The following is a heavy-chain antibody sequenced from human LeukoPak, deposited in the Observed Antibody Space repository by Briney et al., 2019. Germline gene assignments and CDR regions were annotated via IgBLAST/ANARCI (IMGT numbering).Heavy chain of an antibody. CDR2: ISANNGNT. CDR3: GRGNSRYNWNDGGVDY. D-gene: IGHD1-1*01. J-gene: IGHJ4*02. Sequence: ASVKVSCKASGYTFSNYAITWVRQAPGQGLEWMGWISANNGNTNYAQNLQGRVTMTTDTSTNTAYMVLRSLRSDDTAVYYCGRGNSRYNWNDGGVDYWGQGTLVTVSS. CDR1: GYTFSNYA. V-gene: IGHV1-18*01.